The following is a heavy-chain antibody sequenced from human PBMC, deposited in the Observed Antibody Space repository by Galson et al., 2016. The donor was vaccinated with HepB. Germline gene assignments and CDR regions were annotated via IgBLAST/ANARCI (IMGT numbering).Heavy chain of an antibody. Sequence: SLRLSCAASGFTLSSHWMNWVRQAPGKELEWVANIKKDGDEKHYVGSVKGRFTISTDNAKSSLYLQMNSLRAEDTAVYYCAKDAPKVAGVTLWYLDLWGRGTLVTVSS. CDR2: IKKDGDEK. CDR3: AKDAPKVAGVTLWYLDL. V-gene: IGHV3-7*01. J-gene: IGHJ2*01. CDR1: GFTLSSHW. D-gene: IGHD6-13*01.